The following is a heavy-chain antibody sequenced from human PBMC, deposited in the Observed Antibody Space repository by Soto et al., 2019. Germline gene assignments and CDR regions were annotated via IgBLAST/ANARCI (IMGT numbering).Heavy chain of an antibody. Sequence: EVQLVESGGCLVKPGVSLRRSCAASGFTFSSYSMNWVRQAPGKGLEWVSSISSSSSYIYYADSVKGRFTSSRDNAKNSLYLQMNSLRAEDTAVYYCARDQPGYSYGYGLGYWGQGNLVTVSS. CDR2: ISSSSSYI. J-gene: IGHJ4*02. D-gene: IGHD5-18*01. CDR1: GFTFSSYS. V-gene: IGHV3-21*01. CDR3: ARDQPGYSYGYGLGY.